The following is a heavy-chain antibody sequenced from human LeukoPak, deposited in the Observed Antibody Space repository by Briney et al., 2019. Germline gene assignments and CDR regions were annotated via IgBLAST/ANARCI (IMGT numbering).Heavy chain of an antibody. CDR3: ARLTGEFGYYFDY. CDR1: GFTVSSNY. J-gene: IGHJ4*02. CDR2: IYSGGST. Sequence: GGSLRLSCAASGFTVSSNYMIWVRQAPGKGLEGVSVIYSGGSTYYADSVKGRFTISRENSKNTMYLQMNSLRAEDTAVYYCARLTGEFGYYFDYWGQGTLVTVSS. D-gene: IGHD7-27*01. V-gene: IGHV3-66*02.